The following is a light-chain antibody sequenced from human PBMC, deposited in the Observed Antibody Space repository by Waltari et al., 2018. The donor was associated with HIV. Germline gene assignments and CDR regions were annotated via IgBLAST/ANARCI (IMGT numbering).Light chain of an antibody. CDR1: SSDAGDYKY. CDR2: DVT. V-gene: IGLV2-11*01. J-gene: IGLJ2*01. CDR3: CSHAGTSSFVI. Sequence: QSALTQPRSVSGSPGQSVTISCTGTSSDAGDYKYVSWYQNHPGKAPKLIIYDVTERPSGFPDRFSGSKSGNTASLTSAGIQAEDEADYFCCSHAGTSSFVIFGGVTKLTVL.